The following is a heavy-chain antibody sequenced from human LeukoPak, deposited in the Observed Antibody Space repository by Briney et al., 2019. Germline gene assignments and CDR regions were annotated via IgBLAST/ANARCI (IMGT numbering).Heavy chain of an antibody. V-gene: IGHV4-38-2*02. Sequence: SETLSLTCTVSNYSISSGDYWGWIRQPPGKGLEWIGNIYHSGSSYYNPSLKSRVTISVDTSKNQFSLKLSSVTAADTAVYLCARGSVYSSSSVFPPFDYWGQGTLVTVSS. D-gene: IGHD6-6*01. CDR2: IYHSGSS. CDR3: ARGSVYSSSSVFPPFDY. J-gene: IGHJ4*02. CDR1: NYSISSGDY.